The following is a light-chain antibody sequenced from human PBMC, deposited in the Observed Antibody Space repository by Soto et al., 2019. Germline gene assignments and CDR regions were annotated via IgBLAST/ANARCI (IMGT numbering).Light chain of an antibody. J-gene: IGKJ1*01. V-gene: IGKV3-15*01. CDR1: QSVGNN. CDR2: GAS. CDR3: QQYNNWPRT. Sequence: EIVMTQSPATLSVSQGERATLSCRASQSVGNNLAWYQQKPGQAPRLLIYGASTRATGIAARFSGSGSGTEFTLTISSLQSEDFAVYYCQQYNNWPRTFGQGTMVEIK.